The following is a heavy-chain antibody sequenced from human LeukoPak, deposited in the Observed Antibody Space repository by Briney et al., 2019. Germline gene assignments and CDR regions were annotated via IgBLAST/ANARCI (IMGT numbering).Heavy chain of an antibody. V-gene: IGHV3-30*18. D-gene: IGHD3-22*01. CDR2: ISYDGSNK. J-gene: IGHJ4*02. CDR3: AKDAIVVVTHYVTHFDY. CDR1: GFTFSSYG. Sequence: GRSLRLSCAASGFTFSSYGMHWVRQAPGKGLEWVAVISYDGSNKYYADSVKGRFTISRDNSKNTLYLQMNSLRAEDTAVYYCAKDAIVVVTHYVTHFDYWGQGTLVTVSS.